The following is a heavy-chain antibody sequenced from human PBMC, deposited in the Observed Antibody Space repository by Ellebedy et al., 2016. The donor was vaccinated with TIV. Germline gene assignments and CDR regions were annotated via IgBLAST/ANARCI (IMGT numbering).Heavy chain of an antibody. CDR2: IWSDGNNK. D-gene: IGHD4-17*01. V-gene: IGHV3-33*01. CDR3: AREAWDGDYDFDY. J-gene: IGHJ4*02. CDR1: GFTFSNFV. Sequence: GESLKIPCAAPGFTFSNFVMPWVRQAPGEGLERVAVIWSDGNNKYYADSVKGRFTISRDNSKNTLYLQMNSLRAEDTAVYYCAREAWDGDYDFDYWGQGTLATVSS.